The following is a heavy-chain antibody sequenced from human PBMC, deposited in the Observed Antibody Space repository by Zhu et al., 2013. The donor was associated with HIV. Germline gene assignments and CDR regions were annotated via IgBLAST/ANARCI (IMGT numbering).Heavy chain of an antibody. Sequence: QVQLVQSGAEVKKPGSSVKVSCKASGGTFGSSAISWVRQAPGQGLEWMGGIIPIFGTTSYAHKFQGRVTITADESTSTAYMELSSLRSEDTAVYYCARDPDSGYSSGWYFDYWGQGSLVTVSS. V-gene: IGHV1-69*12. J-gene: IGHJ4*02. CDR2: IIPIFGTT. CDR1: GGTFGSSA. CDR3: ARDPDSGYSSGWYFDY. D-gene: IGHD6-19*01.